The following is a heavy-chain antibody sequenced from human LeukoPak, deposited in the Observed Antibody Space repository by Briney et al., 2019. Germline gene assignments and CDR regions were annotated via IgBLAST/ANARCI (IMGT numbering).Heavy chain of an antibody. V-gene: IGHV1-8*03. Sequence: ASVKVSCKASGYTFTGYYMHWVRQAPGQGLEWMGWMNPNSGNTGYAQKFQGRVTITRNTSISTAYMELSSLRSEDTAVYYCARGEAYYSNYYYYMDVWGKGTTVTVSS. CDR2: MNPNSGNT. CDR1: GYTFTGYY. D-gene: IGHD4-11*01. CDR3: ARGEAYYSNYYYYMDV. J-gene: IGHJ6*03.